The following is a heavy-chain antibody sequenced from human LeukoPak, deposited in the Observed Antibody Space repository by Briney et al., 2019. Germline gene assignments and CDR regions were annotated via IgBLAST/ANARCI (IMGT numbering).Heavy chain of an antibody. CDR2: IYYSGST. D-gene: IGHD3-9*01. J-gene: IGHJ2*01. V-gene: IGHV4-34*01. Sequence: SETRSLTCAVYGGSFSGYYWSWIRQPPGKGLEWIGYIYYSGSTYYNPSLKSRVTISVDTSKNQFSLKLSSVTAADTAVYYCARVLKTGMTGYYSDLWGRGTLVTVSS. CDR1: GGSFSGYY. CDR3: ARVLKTGMTGYYSDL.